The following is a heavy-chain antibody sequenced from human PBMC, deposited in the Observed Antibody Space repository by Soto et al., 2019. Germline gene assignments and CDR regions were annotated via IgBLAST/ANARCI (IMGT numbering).Heavy chain of an antibody. CDR2: IYDSGST. D-gene: IGHD6-6*01. Sequence: PSETLSLTCAVSGDSISRGGYSWTWIRQPPGQALEWIGNIYDSGSTSYNPSLKSRVTMSVATSKNQFSLRLTSVTAADTAVYFCASGRSSYYAYGMDVWGQGTTVTVSS. J-gene: IGHJ6*02. CDR1: GDSISRGGYS. V-gene: IGHV4-30-2*01. CDR3: ASGRSSYYAYGMDV.